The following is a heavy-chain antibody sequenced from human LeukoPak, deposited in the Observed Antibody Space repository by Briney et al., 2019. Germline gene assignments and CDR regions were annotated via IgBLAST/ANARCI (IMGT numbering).Heavy chain of an antibody. CDR3: ARGTGGIVWFGELFAY. D-gene: IGHD3-10*01. CDR1: GYTFTSYA. J-gene: IGHJ4*02. V-gene: IGHV1-3*01. Sequence: GASVKVSCKASGYTFTSYAMHWVRQAPGQRLEWRGLINAGNGNTKYSQKFQGRVTITRDTSASTAYMELSNLRSEDTAVYYCARGTGGIVWFGELFAYWRQGTLVTVSS. CDR2: INAGNGNT.